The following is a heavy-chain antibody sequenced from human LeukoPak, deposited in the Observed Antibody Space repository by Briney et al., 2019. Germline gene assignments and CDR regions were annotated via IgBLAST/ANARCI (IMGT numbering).Heavy chain of an antibody. Sequence: KPSETLSLTCAVYGGSFSGYYWSWIRQPPGKGLEWIGEINHSGSTNYNPSLKSRVTISVDTSKNQFSLKLSSVTAADTAVYYCARVRIQLRYYYYYMDVWGKGTTVTVSS. CDR3: ARVRIQLRYYYYYMDV. CDR2: INHSGST. V-gene: IGHV4-34*01. D-gene: IGHD5-18*01. J-gene: IGHJ6*03. CDR1: GGSFSGYY.